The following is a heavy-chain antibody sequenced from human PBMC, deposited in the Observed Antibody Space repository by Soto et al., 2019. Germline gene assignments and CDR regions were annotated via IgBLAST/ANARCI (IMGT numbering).Heavy chain of an antibody. CDR1: GGSISSSSYY. D-gene: IGHD3-22*01. Sequence: SETLSLTCTVSGGSISSSSYYWGWIRQPPGKGLEWIGEIYHSGSTNYNPSLKSRVTISVDKSKNQFSLKLSSVTAADTAVYYCASYYDTQQRNWFDPWGQGTLVTVSS. CDR2: IYHSGST. J-gene: IGHJ5*02. CDR3: ASYYDTQQRNWFDP. V-gene: IGHV4-39*07.